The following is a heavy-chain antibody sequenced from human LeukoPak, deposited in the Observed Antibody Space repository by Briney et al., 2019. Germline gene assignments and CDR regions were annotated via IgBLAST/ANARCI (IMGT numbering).Heavy chain of an antibody. CDR3: ARGHTSSPDY. J-gene: IGHJ4*02. Sequence: TGGFLRLSCAAFGFTFSDYYMIWVRQAPGRGLEWVSYITSSGSTIYYADSVKGRFTISRDNAKNSLYLQMNSLRAEDTAVYYCARGHTSSPDYWGQGTLVTVSS. V-gene: IGHV3-11*01. CDR1: GFTFSDYY. D-gene: IGHD6-13*01. CDR2: ITSSGSTI.